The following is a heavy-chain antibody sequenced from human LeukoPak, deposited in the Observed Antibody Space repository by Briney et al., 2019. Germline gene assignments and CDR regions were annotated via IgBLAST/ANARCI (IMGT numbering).Heavy chain of an antibody. Sequence: SETLSLTCAVYVGSFSGYYWSWIRQPPGKGLEWIGEINHSGSTNYNPSLKSRVTISVDTSKNQFSLKLSSVTAADTAVYYCARVRGITGLYGRHDAFDIWGQGTMVTVSS. CDR1: VGSFSGYY. CDR2: INHSGST. J-gene: IGHJ3*02. CDR3: ARVRGITGLYGRHDAFDI. D-gene: IGHD1-20*01. V-gene: IGHV4-34*01.